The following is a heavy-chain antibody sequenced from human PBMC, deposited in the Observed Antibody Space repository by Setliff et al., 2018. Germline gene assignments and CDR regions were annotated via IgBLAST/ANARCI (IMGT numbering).Heavy chain of an antibody. CDR1: GFSFSYFY. CDR2: ISGDGITI. CDR3: TKELDYIDTSGFQGGY. Sequence: GGSLRLSCAASGFSFSYFYMSWVRQAPGKGLEWLSKISGDGITIFYADSVKGRFTISRDTPKNTFYLQMNSLRVDDTAVYYCTKELDYIDTSGFQGGYWGQGTLVTVSS. J-gene: IGHJ4*02. V-gene: IGHV3-11*04. D-gene: IGHD1-7*01.